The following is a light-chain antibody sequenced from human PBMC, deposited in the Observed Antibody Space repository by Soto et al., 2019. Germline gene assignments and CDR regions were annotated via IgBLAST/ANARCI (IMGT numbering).Light chain of an antibody. Sequence: EIVLTQSPATLSLSPGERATLSCRASQSVSSYLAWYQQKPGQSPRLLIYDASHRATGIPARFSGSGSGTDFTLTIGSLEPEEFAVYYCQPRGTFGQGTKVEIK. CDR3: QPRGT. CDR1: QSVSSY. CDR2: DAS. J-gene: IGKJ1*01. V-gene: IGKV3-11*01.